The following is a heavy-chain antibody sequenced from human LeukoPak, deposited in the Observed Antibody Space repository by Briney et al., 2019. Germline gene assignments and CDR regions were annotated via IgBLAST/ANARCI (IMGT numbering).Heavy chain of an antibody. Sequence: ASVKVSCKASGYTFTSYGISWVRQAPGPGLEWMGWMSAYNGNRTYAKKPHGRVTMTTHTSTSTAYMELRSLRSDDTAVYYCARKKGEANWCDPWGQGTLVTVSS. CDR2: MSAYNGNR. J-gene: IGHJ5*02. CDR1: GYTFTSYG. CDR3: ARKKGEANWCDP. D-gene: IGHD3-16*01. V-gene: IGHV1-18*04.